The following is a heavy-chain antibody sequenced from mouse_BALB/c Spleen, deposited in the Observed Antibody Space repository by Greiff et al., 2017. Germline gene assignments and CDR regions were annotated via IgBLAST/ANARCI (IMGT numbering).Heavy chain of an antibody. CDR2: ISNGGGST. CDR1: GFTFSSYT. Sequence: EVKLMESGGGLVKPGGSLKLSCAASGFTFSSYTMSWVRQTPEKRLEWVAYISNGGGSTYYPDTVKGRFTISRDNAKNTLYLQMSSLKSEDTAMYYCARQRTGGVAWFAYWGQGTLVTVSA. CDR3: ARQRTGGVAWFAY. D-gene: IGHD4-1*01. J-gene: IGHJ3*01. V-gene: IGHV5-12-2*01.